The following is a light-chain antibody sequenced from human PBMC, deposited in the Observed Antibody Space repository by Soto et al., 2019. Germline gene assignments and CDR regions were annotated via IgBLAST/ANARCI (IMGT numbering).Light chain of an antibody. CDR2: GVS. J-gene: IGKJ4*01. V-gene: IGKV3D-20*02. CDR3: QQRSIWPLT. CDR1: QSVSSAY. Sequence: IVLTQSPGTLSLSPGERATLTCRASQSVSSAYLAWYQQKPGQAPRLLIYGVSSRATGIPDRFSGSGSGTEFTLTISNLEPEDSAVYYCQQRSIWPLTFGGGTKVDI.